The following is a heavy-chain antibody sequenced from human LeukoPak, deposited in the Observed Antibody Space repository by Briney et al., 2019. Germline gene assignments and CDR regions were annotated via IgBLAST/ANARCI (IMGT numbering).Heavy chain of an antibody. CDR3: ARDPATDWSVSYYFDF. CDR1: GFTFSSYT. V-gene: IGHV3-21*06. Sequence: GGSLRLSCAAPGFTFSSYTMNWVRQAPGKGLEWVSSISRRSGYIYYAGSVKGRFTISRDNAKNSLYLQLNSLGVADTAVYYCARDPATDWSVSYYFDFWGQGALVTVSS. CDR2: ISRRSGYI. J-gene: IGHJ4*02. D-gene: IGHD2-21*01.